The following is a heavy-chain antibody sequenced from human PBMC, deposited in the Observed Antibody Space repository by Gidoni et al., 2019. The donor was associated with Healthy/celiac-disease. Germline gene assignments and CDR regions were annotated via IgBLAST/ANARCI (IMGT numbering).Heavy chain of an antibody. D-gene: IGHD6-6*01. CDR2: IYYSGST. J-gene: IGHJ5*02. V-gene: IGHV4-39*01. CDR1: GGSISSSRYY. CDR3: ARLPTLSIAARRGWFDP. Sequence: QLQLQESGPGLVKPSETLSLTCTVSGGSISSSRYYWGWIRPPPGKGLEWIGSIYYSGSTYYNPSLKSRVTISVDTSKNQFSLKLSSVTAADTAVYYCARLPTLSIAARRGWFDPWGQGTLVTVSS.